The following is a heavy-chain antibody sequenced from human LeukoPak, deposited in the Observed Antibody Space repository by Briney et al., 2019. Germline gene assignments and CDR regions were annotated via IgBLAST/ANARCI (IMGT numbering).Heavy chain of an antibody. Sequence: ASVKVSCEASGYTFTGYYMHWVRQAPGQGLEWMGRINPNSGGTNYAQKFQGRVTMTRDTSISTAYMELSRLKSDDTAVYYCARDPAYYYDSSGYSYFDYWGQGTLVTVSS. CDR3: ARDPAYYYDSSGYSYFDY. J-gene: IGHJ4*02. CDR2: INPNSGGT. D-gene: IGHD3-22*01. CDR1: GYTFTGYY. V-gene: IGHV1-2*06.